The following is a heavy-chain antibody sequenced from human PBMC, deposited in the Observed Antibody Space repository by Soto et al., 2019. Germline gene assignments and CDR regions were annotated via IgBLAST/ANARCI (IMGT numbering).Heavy chain of an antibody. Sequence: QVQLQESGPGLVKPSQTLSLTCTVSGGSIRGGDYYWSWIRQHPGKGLEWIGYIFYSGNSFYNPSLKSGVTISVDTSTNQFSLQLSSVTAADTAIYYCARLSSLCYNSDYGGYYFDYWGQGTLVSVSS. J-gene: IGHJ4*02. CDR3: ARLSSLCYNSDYGGYYFDY. CDR2: IFYSGNS. CDR1: GGSIRGGDYY. D-gene: IGHD2-2*02. V-gene: IGHV4-31*03.